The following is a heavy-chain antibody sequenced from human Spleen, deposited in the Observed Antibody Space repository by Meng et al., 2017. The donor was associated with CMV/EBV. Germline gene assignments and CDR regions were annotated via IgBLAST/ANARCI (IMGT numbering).Heavy chain of an antibody. Sequence: FTFRLYDMSWVRQAPGKGLEWVSSISSSSIHMFYADSVKGRFTISRDNAKKSLYLQMNSLRAEDTAVYYCARGRGYCSSTGCYNNFDYWGQGTLVTVSS. CDR2: ISSSSIHM. D-gene: IGHD2-2*02. V-gene: IGHV3-21*01. J-gene: IGHJ4*02. CDR1: FTFRLYD. CDR3: ARGRGYCSSTGCYNNFDY.